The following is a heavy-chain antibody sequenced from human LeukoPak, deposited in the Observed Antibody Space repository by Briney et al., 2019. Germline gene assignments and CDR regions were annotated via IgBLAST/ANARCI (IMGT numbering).Heavy chain of an antibody. J-gene: IGHJ4*02. CDR2: FDPEDGEI. D-gene: IGHD6-19*01. CDR3: ATSIAVAANGFDY. CDR1: GYTLTELS. Sequence: ASVKVSCKVSGYTLTELSMHWVRQAPGKGLEWIGGFDPEDGEIIYAQKFQGRVTMTEDTSTDTAYMELSSLRSEDTAVYCCATSIAVAANGFDYWGQGTQVTVSS. V-gene: IGHV1-24*01.